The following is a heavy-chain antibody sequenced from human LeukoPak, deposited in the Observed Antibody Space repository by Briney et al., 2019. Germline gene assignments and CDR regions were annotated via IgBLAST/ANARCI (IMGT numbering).Heavy chain of an antibody. CDR2: ISSSSSYI. J-gene: IGHJ4*02. V-gene: IGHV3-21*01. CDR1: GFTFSSYS. Sequence: PGGSLRLTCAASGFTFSSYSMNWVRQAPGKGLEWVSSISSSSSYIYYADSVKGRFTISRDNAKNSLYLQMNSLRAEDTAVYYCARESGGEQYYFDYWGQGTLDTVSS. D-gene: IGHD3-16*01. CDR3: ARESGGEQYYFDY.